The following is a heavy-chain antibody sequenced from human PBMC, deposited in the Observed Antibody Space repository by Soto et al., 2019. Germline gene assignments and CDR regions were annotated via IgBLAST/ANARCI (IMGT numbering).Heavy chain of an antibody. J-gene: IGHJ1*01. CDR3: ARGDNYYDSSGYYLGRYCQH. Sequence: DSVKGRFTISRDNSKNTLYLQMNSLRPEDTAVYYCARGDNYYDSSGYYLGRYCQHWGQGTLFTVSS. D-gene: IGHD3-22*01. V-gene: IGHV3-30*01.